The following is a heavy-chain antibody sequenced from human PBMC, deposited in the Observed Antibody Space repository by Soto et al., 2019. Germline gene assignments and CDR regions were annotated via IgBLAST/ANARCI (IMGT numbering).Heavy chain of an antibody. J-gene: IGHJ4*02. CDR2: IYYSGST. V-gene: IGHV4-39*01. CDR3: ARHKCSTSCYIDY. Sequence: SETLSLTCTVSGGSISSSSYYWGWIRQPPGKGLEWIGSIYYSGSTYYNPSLKSRVTISVDTSKNQFSLKLSSVTAADTAVYYCARHKCSTSCYIDYWGQGTLVTVSS. CDR1: GGSISSSSYY. D-gene: IGHD2-2*02.